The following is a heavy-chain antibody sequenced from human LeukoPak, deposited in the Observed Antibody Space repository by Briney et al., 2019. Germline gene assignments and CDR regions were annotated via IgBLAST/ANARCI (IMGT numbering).Heavy chain of an antibody. CDR3: ARCMVRGVIGL. Sequence: SGTLSLTCAVSGGSINSGDYYWVWIRQPPGKGLEWIGSIYYSGSTSYNPSLKSRVTMTVDTSKSQFSLKLSSVTAADTAVYYCARCMVRGVIGLWGQGTMVTVSS. CDR1: GGSINSGDYY. V-gene: IGHV4-39*07. J-gene: IGHJ3*01. CDR2: IYYSGST. D-gene: IGHD3-10*01.